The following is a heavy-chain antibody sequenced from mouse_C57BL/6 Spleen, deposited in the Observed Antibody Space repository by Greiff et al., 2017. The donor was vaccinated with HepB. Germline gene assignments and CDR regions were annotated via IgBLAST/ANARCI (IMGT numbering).Heavy chain of an antibody. Sequence: VQLQQSGPELVKPGASVKISCKASGYAFSSSWMNWVKQRPGKGLEWIGRIYPGDGDTNYNGKFKGKATLTADKSSSTAYMQLSSLTSEDSAVYFRAREGIYYGNYVAPFDYWGQGTTLTVSS. V-gene: IGHV1-82*01. D-gene: IGHD2-1*01. CDR2: IYPGDGDT. J-gene: IGHJ2*01. CDR1: GYAFSSSW. CDR3: AREGIYYGNYVAPFDY.